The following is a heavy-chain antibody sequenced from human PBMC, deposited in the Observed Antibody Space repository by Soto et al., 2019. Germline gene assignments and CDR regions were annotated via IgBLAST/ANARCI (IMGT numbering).Heavy chain of an antibody. Sequence: PSETLSLTCTVSGSSISSGDHYWSWIRQPPGKGLEWIGYIYHTGSTYFNPSLKSRISMSVDTSKKQIYLNVTSVTAADAAVYFCARAVIPAAPYAYWGQGTLVTVSS. D-gene: IGHD2-2*01. CDR2: IYHTGST. J-gene: IGHJ4*02. CDR3: ARAVIPAAPYAY. V-gene: IGHV4-30-4*01. CDR1: GSSISSGDHY.